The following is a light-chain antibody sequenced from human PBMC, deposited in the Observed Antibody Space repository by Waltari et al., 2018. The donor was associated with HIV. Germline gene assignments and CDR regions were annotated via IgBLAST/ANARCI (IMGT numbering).Light chain of an antibody. J-gene: IGLJ1*01. Sequence: QSVLTQPPSVSAAPGQKVPIPCSGSSSNIGDNYVSWYQQLPGTAPKLLLYENNQRPSGIPDRFSGSKSATSATLDITGLQTGDEADYYCGTWDTSLTSGYVFGTGTKVTVL. CDR1: SSNIGDNY. V-gene: IGLV1-51*02. CDR3: GTWDTSLTSGYV. CDR2: ENN.